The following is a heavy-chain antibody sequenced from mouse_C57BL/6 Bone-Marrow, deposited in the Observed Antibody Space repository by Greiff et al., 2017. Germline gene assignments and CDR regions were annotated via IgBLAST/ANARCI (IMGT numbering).Heavy chain of an antibody. CDR3: ARRVLYGSISYFDY. J-gene: IGHJ2*01. CDR2: INPNNGGT. Sequence: VQLQQSGPELVKPGASVKIPCKASGYTFTDYNMDWVKQSHGKSLEWIGDINPNNGGTIYNQKFKGKATLTVDKSSSTAYMELRSLTSEDTAVYYCARRVLYGSISYFDYWGQGTTLTVSS. D-gene: IGHD1-1*01. CDR1: GYTFTDYN. V-gene: IGHV1-18*01.